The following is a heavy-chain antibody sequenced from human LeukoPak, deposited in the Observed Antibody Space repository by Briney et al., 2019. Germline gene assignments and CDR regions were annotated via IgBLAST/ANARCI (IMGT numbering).Heavy chain of an antibody. D-gene: IGHD2-15*01. CDR1: GSSFIIYY. CDR2: INPSGGST. CDR3: ARGYCSGGSCYLFDY. V-gene: IGHV1-46*01. Sequence: ASVKLSCKSSGSSFIIYYMHWVRQAPGQGLEWVGIINPSGGSTSYTQKFQGRVTMTRDTSTSTVYMELSSLRSEDTAVYYCARGYCSGGSCYLFDYWGQGTLVTVSS. J-gene: IGHJ4*02.